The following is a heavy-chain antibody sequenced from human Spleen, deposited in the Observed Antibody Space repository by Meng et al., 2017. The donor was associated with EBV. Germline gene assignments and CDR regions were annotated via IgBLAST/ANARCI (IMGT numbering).Heavy chain of an antibody. CDR1: GCSFSRYW. V-gene: IGHV3-74*01. CDR3: SKDLGGSDDD. CDR2: TNEDGGNP. J-gene: IGHJ4*02. D-gene: IGHD6-25*01. Sequence: EAEVGGSGGGSLQPGWLLRLVCDTSGCSFSRYWMHWVRQAAGRGVEWVSRTNEDGGNPTYADSVKGRFTIYRDNTKYTLYLQMNSLRAEDTGVYFCSKDLGGSDDDWGQGTLVTASS.